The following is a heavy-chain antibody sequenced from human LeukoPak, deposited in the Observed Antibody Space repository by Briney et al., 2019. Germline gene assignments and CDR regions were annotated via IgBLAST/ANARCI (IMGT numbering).Heavy chain of an antibody. V-gene: IGHV4-4*07. Sequence: SETLSLTCTVSGGSISSYYWSWLRQPAGQGLEWSGRIYTSGSTNYHPSLKSRVTMSVDTSKNQFSLKLSSGTAADTGVYYCARDRRGEYNWFDPWGQGTLVTVSS. CDR2: IYTSGST. CDR3: ARDRRGEYNWFDP. CDR1: GGSISSYY. J-gene: IGHJ5*02. D-gene: IGHD4-17*01.